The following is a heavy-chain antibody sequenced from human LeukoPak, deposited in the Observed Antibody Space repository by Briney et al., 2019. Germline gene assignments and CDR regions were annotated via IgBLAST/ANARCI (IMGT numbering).Heavy chain of an antibody. CDR3: ARELLWFGGNFDY. D-gene: IGHD3-10*01. Sequence: SVKVSCKASGGTFSSYAISWVRQAPGQGLEWMGGIIPIFGTANYAQKFQGRVTITADESTSTAYMELSSLRSEDTAVYYCARELLWFGGNFDYWGQGTLVTVSS. V-gene: IGHV1-69*13. CDR2: IIPIFGTA. J-gene: IGHJ4*02. CDR1: GGTFSSYA.